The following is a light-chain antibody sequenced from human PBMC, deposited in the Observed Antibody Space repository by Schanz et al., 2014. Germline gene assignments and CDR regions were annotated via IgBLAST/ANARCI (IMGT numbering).Light chain of an antibody. CDR1: QSISSY. CDR2: DAS. CDR3: QQYTNYSPT. V-gene: IGKV1-5*01. J-gene: IGKJ1*01. Sequence: DIQMTQSPSSLSASVGDRVTITCRASQSISSYLNWYQQKPGKAPKLLMFDASRLESGVPARFSGSGSGTDFTLTISSLQPDDIATYYCQQYTNYSPTFGQGTKVEI.